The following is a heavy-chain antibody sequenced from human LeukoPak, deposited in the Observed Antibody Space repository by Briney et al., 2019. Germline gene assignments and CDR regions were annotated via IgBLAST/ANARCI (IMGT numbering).Heavy chain of an antibody. J-gene: IGHJ4*02. CDR2: INPNTGGT. V-gene: IGHV1-2*02. Sequence: ASVKVSCKASGYTFTGYYVHWVRQAPGQGLEWMGWINPNTGGTEYAQKFQGRVTMTRDTSISTAYMELSRLKSDDTALYYCARDRPEYDILTFDYWGQGTLVTVSS. CDR3: ARDRPEYDILTFDY. CDR1: GYTFTGYY. D-gene: IGHD3-9*01.